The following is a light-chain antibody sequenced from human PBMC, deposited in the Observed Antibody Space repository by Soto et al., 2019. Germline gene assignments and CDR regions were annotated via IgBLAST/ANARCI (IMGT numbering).Light chain of an antibody. CDR3: QQSSSSPIT. CDR1: QSVSSS. CDR2: SGY. Sequence: FVVTQSPDTLSLSQGETATLSCRASQSVSSSVAWYQHKPGQSPRLVVYSGYKRSPGIPARFSGSGSGSDFTLTISSLEAEGFAVYYCQQSSSSPITFGQGTRLEI. V-gene: IGKV3-20*01. J-gene: IGKJ5*01.